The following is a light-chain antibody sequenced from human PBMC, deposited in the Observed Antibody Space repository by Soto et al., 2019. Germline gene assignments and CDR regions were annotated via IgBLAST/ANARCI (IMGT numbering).Light chain of an antibody. J-gene: IGKJ1*01. CDR1: QTISSW. CDR2: GAS. Sequence: DIKMNQSPSTLSAYVGDRVTITCRASQTISSWLAWYQQKPGKAPKVLIYGASNLQSGVPPRFSGSGSGTDFTLAISSLQPEDSATYYCLQDINYPWTFGQGSKVDIK. V-gene: IGKV1-5*01. CDR3: LQDINYPWT.